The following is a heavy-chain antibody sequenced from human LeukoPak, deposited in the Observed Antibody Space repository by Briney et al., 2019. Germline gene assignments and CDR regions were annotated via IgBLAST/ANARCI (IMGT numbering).Heavy chain of an antibody. CDR2: IYHSGST. V-gene: IGHV4-38-2*01. D-gene: IGHD2-15*01. J-gene: IGHJ4*02. CDR3: ARGVGIDY. CDR1: GYSISSGYY. Sequence: PSETLSLTCAVSGYSISSGYYWGWIRQPPGKGLEWIGSIYHSGSTYYNPSLKSRVTISVDTSKNQFSLKLSSETAADTAMYYCARGVGIDYWGQGTLVTVSS.